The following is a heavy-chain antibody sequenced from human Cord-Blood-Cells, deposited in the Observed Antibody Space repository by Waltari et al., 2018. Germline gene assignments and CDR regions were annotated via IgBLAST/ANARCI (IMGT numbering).Heavy chain of an antibody. CDR2: IYYSGST. J-gene: IGHJ4*02. Sequence: QLQLQESGPGLVKPSETLSLTCTVSGGSISSSSYYWGWIRQPPGKGLEWIGSIYYSGSTYYNPSLKSRVTISVDTSKNQFSLKLSSVTAADTAVYYCARGPPYDSSCYYYFDYWGQGTLVTVSS. V-gene: IGHV4-39*07. D-gene: IGHD3-22*01. CDR1: GGSISSSSYY. CDR3: ARGPPYDSSCYYYFDY.